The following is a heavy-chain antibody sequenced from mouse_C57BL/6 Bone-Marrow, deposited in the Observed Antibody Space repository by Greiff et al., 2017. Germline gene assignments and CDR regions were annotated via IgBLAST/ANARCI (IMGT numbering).Heavy chain of an antibody. V-gene: IGHV1-59*01. CDR2: IDPSDSYT. CDR3: ARRTTVRGDY. CDR1: GYTFTSYW. Sequence: QVQLQQPGAELVRPGTSVKLSCKASGYTFTSYWMHWVKQRPGQGLEWIGVIDPSDSYTNYNQKFKGKATLTVDTSSSTAYMQLSSRTSEDSAVYYGARRTTVRGDYWGQGTTLTVSS. J-gene: IGHJ2*01. D-gene: IGHD1-1*01.